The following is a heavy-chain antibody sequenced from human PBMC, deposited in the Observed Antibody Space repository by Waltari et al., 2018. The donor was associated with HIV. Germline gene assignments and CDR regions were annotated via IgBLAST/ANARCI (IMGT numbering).Heavy chain of an antibody. CDR3: ARGRSSTYYILDD. V-gene: IGHV4-31*03. CDR1: GDSLRPSGSY. Sequence: QVQLLESGPGLVRPSETLSLACPVSGDSLRPSGSYWTWIRQPPGEGLEWIGYIYYRGNTYYNPSLESRLTISLDTSRNQFTLRLNSVTAADTAIYYCARGRSSTYYILDDWGQGTLVTVSS. J-gene: IGHJ4*02. D-gene: IGHD6-13*01. CDR2: IYYRGNT.